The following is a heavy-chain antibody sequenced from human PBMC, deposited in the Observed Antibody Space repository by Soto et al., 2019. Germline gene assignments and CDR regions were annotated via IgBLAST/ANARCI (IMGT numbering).Heavy chain of an antibody. CDR1: GFSLSTSGVG. V-gene: IGHV2-5*02. CDR2: IYWDDDK. CDR3: AQRPCDSSSYWDVGYFDS. J-gene: IGHJ4*02. Sequence: QITLKESGPTLVKPTQTLTLTCTFSGFSLSTSGVGVGWIRQPPGKALECLALIYWDDDKRYSPSLKSRLTITKDTSKNQVVLTMTNMDPADTATYYCAQRPCDSSSYWDVGYFDSWGQGTLVTVSS. D-gene: IGHD2-15*01.